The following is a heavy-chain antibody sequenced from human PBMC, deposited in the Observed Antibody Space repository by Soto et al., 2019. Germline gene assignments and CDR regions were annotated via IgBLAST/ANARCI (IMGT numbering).Heavy chain of an antibody. Sequence: PSETLSLTCAVYGGSFSGYYWSWIRQPPGKGLEWIGEINHSGSTNYNPSLKSRVTISVDTSKNQFSLKLSSVTAADTAVYYCARANSPYGMDVWGQGTTVTVSS. V-gene: IGHV4-34*01. J-gene: IGHJ6*02. CDR1: GGSFSGYY. D-gene: IGHD1-7*01. CDR3: ARANSPYGMDV. CDR2: INHSGST.